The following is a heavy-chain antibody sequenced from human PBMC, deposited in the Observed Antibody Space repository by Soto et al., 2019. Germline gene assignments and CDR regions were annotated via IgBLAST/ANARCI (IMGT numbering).Heavy chain of an antibody. D-gene: IGHD3-10*01. CDR3: ARHSSVVWFGELLYFDY. CDR2: IYYSGST. J-gene: IGHJ4*02. CDR1: GGSISSSSYY. Sequence: QLQLQESGPGLVKPSETLSLTCTVSGGSISSSSYYWGWIRQPPGKGLEWIGSIYYSGSTYYNPSLKSRVTISVDTSKNQFSLKLSSVTAADTAVYYCARHSSVVWFGELLYFDYWGQGTLVTVSS. V-gene: IGHV4-39*01.